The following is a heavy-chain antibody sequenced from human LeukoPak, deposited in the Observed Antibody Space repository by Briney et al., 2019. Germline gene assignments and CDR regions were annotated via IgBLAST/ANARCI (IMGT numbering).Heavy chain of an antibody. CDR2: VNHSGYT. V-gene: IGHV4-34*01. Sequence: SETLSLTCDVSGVSFSTYYWSWIRQSPEKGLEWIGEVNHSGYTNLNPSLKSRVTISVDTSKNQFSLELSSVTAADTAVYYCARQIYGSDYWGQGTLVTVSS. J-gene: IGHJ4*02. CDR3: ARQIYGSDY. CDR1: GVSFSTYY. D-gene: IGHD4-17*01.